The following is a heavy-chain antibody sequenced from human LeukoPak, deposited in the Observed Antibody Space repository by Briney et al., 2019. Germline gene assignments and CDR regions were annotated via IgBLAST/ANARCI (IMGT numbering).Heavy chain of an antibody. D-gene: IGHD3-16*02. CDR1: GGSFSGYY. CDR2: INHSGST. Sequence: SETLSLTCAVYGGSFSGYYWSWIRQPPGKGLEWIGEINHSGSTNYNPSLKSRVTISVDTSKNQFSLKLSSVTAADTAVYYCARGRNDYVWGSYRQYFDYWGQGTLATVSS. V-gene: IGHV4-34*01. CDR3: ARGRNDYVWGSYRQYFDY. J-gene: IGHJ4*02.